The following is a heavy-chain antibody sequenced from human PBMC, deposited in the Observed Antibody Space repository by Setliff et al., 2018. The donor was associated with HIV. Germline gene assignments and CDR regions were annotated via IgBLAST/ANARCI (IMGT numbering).Heavy chain of an antibody. J-gene: IGHJ6*03. Sequence: GGSLRLSCAPSGFTFSDYGIHWVRQAPGKGLEWLTYIRYDASNKFYADSVKGRLTISRDNSKNTLFLQLNSLRVDDTAVYYCAKSCDVPSKPGPYYYSMDVWGKGTTVTVSS. CDR2: IRYDASNK. V-gene: IGHV3-30*02. CDR1: GFTFSDYG. D-gene: IGHD2-2*01. CDR3: AKSCDVPSKPGPYYYSMDV.